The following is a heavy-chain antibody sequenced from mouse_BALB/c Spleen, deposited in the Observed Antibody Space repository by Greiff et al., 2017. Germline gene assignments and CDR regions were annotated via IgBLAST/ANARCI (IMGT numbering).Heavy chain of an antibody. J-gene: IGHJ2*01. CDR2: ISSGGST. Sequence: EVMLVESGGGLVKPGGSLKLSCAASGFTFSSYAMSWVRQTPEKRLEWVASISSGGSTYYPDSVKGRFTISRDNARNILYLQMSSLRSEDTAMYYCAREGGRYDPFDYWGQGTTLTVSS. D-gene: IGHD2-14*01. CDR1: GFTFSSYA. CDR3: AREGGRYDPFDY. V-gene: IGHV5-6-5*01.